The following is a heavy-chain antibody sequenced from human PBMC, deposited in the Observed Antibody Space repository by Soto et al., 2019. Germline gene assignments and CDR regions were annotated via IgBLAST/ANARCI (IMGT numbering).Heavy chain of an antibody. Sequence: SETLSLTCTVSGGSISSYYWRWIRQPPGKGLEWIGYIYYSGSTNYNPSLKSRVTISVDTSKNQFSLKLSSVTAADTAVYYCARAKDYYDSSGYHKYTFDYWGQGTLVPVSS. J-gene: IGHJ4*02. D-gene: IGHD3-22*01. CDR1: GGSISSYY. CDR2: IYYSGST. CDR3: ARAKDYYDSSGYHKYTFDY. V-gene: IGHV4-59*01.